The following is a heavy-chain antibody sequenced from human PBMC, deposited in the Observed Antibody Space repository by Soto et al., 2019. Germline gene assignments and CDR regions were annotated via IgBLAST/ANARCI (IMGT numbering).Heavy chain of an antibody. CDR1: GFNFNVAW. CDR3: PKVLALPPNDAFDI. D-gene: IGHD3-3*02. Sequence: EGQLVESGGRLIEPGGSLRLSCAASGFNFNVAWMNWDRQAPGKGLEWLGRIESKGGGETTEYVAFVKGRFTISRDDSKNTLYLQMNSLKSEDTAVYYCPKVLALPPNDAFDIWGQGTMVTVSS. CDR2: IESKGGGETT. J-gene: IGHJ3*02. V-gene: IGHV3-15*04.